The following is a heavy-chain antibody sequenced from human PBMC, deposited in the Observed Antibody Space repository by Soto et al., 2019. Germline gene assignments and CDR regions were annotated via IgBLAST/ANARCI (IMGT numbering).Heavy chain of an antibody. J-gene: IGHJ6*02. D-gene: IGHD3-10*01. CDR2: IYWNDNT. CDR3: AHRLRTTSGGGMDV. V-gene: IGHV2-5*01. CDR1: EFSLSTDEVG. Sequence: SGPTLVNPTQTLTLTCTFSEFSLSTDEVGVGWIRQPPRKALECLAVIYWNDNTYYSPSLKNRLSITKDTSKNQVVLTMTHMDPVDTATYYCAHRLRTTSGGGMDVWGQGTTVTVSS.